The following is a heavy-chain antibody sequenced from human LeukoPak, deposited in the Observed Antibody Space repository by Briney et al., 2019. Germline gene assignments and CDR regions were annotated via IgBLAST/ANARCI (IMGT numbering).Heavy chain of an antibody. Sequence: GGSLRLSCAASGFTFSNYWMHWVRQAPGKGLEWVAVISYDGSNKYYADSVKGRFTISRDNSKNTLYLQMNSLRAEDTAVYYCARGYSSSQDYWGQGTLVTVSS. D-gene: IGHD6-13*01. J-gene: IGHJ4*02. V-gene: IGHV3-30*03. CDR2: ISYDGSNK. CDR3: ARGYSSSQDY. CDR1: GFTFSNYW.